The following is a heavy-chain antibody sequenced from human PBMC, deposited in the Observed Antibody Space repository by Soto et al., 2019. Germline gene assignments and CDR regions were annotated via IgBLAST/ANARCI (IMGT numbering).Heavy chain of an antibody. Sequence: PSETLSLTCTVSGGSVSSGSYYWSWIRQPPGKGLEWIGYIYYSGSTNYNPSLKSRVTISVDTSKNQFSLKLSSVTAADTAVYYCARGYSGYDLRYYYGMDVWGQGTTVTVSS. D-gene: IGHD5-12*01. CDR1: GGSVSSGSYY. CDR2: IYYSGST. CDR3: ARGYSGYDLRYYYGMDV. V-gene: IGHV4-61*01. J-gene: IGHJ6*02.